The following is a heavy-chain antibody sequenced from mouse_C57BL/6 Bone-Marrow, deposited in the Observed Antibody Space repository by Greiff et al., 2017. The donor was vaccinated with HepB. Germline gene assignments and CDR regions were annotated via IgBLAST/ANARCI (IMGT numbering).Heavy chain of an antibody. CDR2: IDPENGDT. J-gene: IGHJ3*01. V-gene: IGHV14-4*01. D-gene: IGHD3-2*02. CDR3: TQRQLRVRFAY. Sequence: EVQLQQSGAELVRPGDSVKLSCTASGFNIKDDYMHWVKQRPEQGLEWIGWIDPENGDTEYASKFQGKATITAETSSNTAYLQLSSLTSEDTAVYYCTQRQLRVRFAYWGQGTLVTASA. CDR1: GFNIKDDY.